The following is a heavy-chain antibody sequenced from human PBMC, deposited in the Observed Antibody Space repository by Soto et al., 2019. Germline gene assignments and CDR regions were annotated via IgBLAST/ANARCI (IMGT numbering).Heavy chain of an antibody. Sequence: PSQTLSLTCAISGDSVSSNSAAWNWIRQSPSRGLEWLGRTYYRSKWYNDYAVSVKSRITINPDTSKNQFSLQLNSVTPEDTAVYYCARDGCCSGGSCYSVGYSYAMDVWGQGTTVTVSS. D-gene: IGHD2-15*01. J-gene: IGHJ6*02. CDR3: ARDGCCSGGSCYSVGYSYAMDV. CDR2: TYYRSKWYN. V-gene: IGHV6-1*01. CDR1: GDSVSSNSAA.